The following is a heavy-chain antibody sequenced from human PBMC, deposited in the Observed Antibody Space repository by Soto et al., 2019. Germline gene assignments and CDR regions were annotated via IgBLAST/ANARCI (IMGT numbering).Heavy chain of an antibody. CDR1: GFTVSSKY. CDR3: ARDDVLCDGGRCHGITLDV. V-gene: IGHV3-66*01. J-gene: IGHJ6*04. Sequence: GGSLRLSCAASGFTVSSKYMTWVRQAPGKGLEWVSLIQSGGTTYYADSVKGRFTISRDTSENSLQLQMDSLRVEDTAVYYCARDDVLCDGGRCHGITLDVWGKATTVTVSS. D-gene: IGHD2-15*01. CDR2: IQSGGTT.